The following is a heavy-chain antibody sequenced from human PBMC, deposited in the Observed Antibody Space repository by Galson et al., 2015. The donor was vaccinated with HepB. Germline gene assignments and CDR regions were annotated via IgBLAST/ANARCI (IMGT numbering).Heavy chain of an antibody. V-gene: IGHV3-23*01. CDR3: AKRDTISQYFFDY. CDR2: ASKTVPTT. J-gene: IGHJ4*02. Sequence: SLRLSCAAPGFTFSNYGMSWVRQAPGKGLEWVSTASKTVPTTYYADSVRGRFTISRDNSRNIVYLQMNSLRDEDTAVYYCAKRDTISQYFFDYWGQGILVTVSS. D-gene: IGHD3-3*02. CDR1: GFTFSNYG.